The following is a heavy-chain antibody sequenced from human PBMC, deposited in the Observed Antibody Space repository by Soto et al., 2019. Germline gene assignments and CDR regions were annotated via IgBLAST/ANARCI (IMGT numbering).Heavy chain of an antibody. Sequence: GGSLRLSCAASGFTFSSYWMSWVRQAPGKGLEWVANIKQDGSEKYYVDSVKGRFTISRDNAKNSLYLQMNSLRAEDTAVYYWARDKLWFGELWSNYFDYWGQGTLVTVSS. CDR1: GFTFSSYW. V-gene: IGHV3-7*01. CDR2: IKQDGSEK. D-gene: IGHD3-10*01. CDR3: ARDKLWFGELWSNYFDY. J-gene: IGHJ4*02.